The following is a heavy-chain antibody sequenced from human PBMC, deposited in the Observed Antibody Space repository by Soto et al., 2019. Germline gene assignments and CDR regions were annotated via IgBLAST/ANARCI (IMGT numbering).Heavy chain of an antibody. J-gene: IGHJ3*02. D-gene: IGHD5-18*01. CDR2: INPNSGDT. CDR3: ARVEYTFDAFDI. V-gene: IGHV1-2*02. Sequence: VASVKVSCKASGYTFTDYYMHWVRQAPGQGHEWVGWINPNSGDTNYAQNFQGRVTMTRDTSISTAYMELSRLKSDDTAVYYCARVEYTFDAFDIWGQGTMVTVSS. CDR1: GYTFTDYY.